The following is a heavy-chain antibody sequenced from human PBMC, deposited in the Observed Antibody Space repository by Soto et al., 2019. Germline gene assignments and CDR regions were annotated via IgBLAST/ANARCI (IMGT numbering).Heavy chain of an antibody. CDR3: VMSVPAATWDYNGMDV. CDR1: GGSVSSSSC. Sequence: QVRLKESGPGLVKPSGTLSLTCAVSGGSVSSSSCCCWGRQAPRKGLEWSGESYYSGTFNYNPSLASRDCVSVDESRNQVSLSLNCVTAADMAIYYCVMSVPAATWDYNGMDVWGEGNTVTGSS. D-gene: IGHD2-2*01. J-gene: IGHJ6*01. CDR2: SYYSGTF. V-gene: IGHV4-4*02.